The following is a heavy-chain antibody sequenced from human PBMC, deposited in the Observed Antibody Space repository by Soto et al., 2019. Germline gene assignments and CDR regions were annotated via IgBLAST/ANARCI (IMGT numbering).Heavy chain of an antibody. CDR2: IDGVGTGT. Sequence: EVQLVQSGGGSVQPGGSLRLSCAASGFTFTNYWMHWVRQVPGKGLVWVSRIDGVGTGTSYSDSVRGRFTIYRDNAENTLYLQMDSLRAENTAVYYCTKVFEYWGQGTLVTVSS. J-gene: IGHJ4*02. CDR3: TKVFEY. V-gene: IGHV3-74*01. CDR1: GFTFTNYW.